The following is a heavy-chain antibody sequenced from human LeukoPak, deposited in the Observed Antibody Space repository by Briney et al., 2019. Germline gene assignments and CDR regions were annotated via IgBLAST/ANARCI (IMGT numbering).Heavy chain of an antibody. Sequence: GGSLRLSCAASGFTFSGSAMSWVRQAPGEGLEWVARIKSKTDGGTRDYATRVRGRFTISRDDSKNTLYLQMNSLKTDDTAVYYCTTGLIVVISTFDYWGQGTPVTVSS. D-gene: IGHD3-22*01. J-gene: IGHJ4*02. V-gene: IGHV3-15*01. CDR3: TTGLIVVISTFDY. CDR1: GFTFSGSA. CDR2: IKSKTDGGTR.